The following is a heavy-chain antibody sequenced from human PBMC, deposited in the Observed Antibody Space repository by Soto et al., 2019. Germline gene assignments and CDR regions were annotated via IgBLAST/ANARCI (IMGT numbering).Heavy chain of an antibody. V-gene: IGHV3-30*18. J-gene: IGHJ3*02. Sequence: QVQLVESGGGVVQPGSSLRLSCAACGFTSSSFVIHWVRQAPGKGLEWLAVISSDGNNQYYADSVKGRFTISRDNSKNTLYLQVNSLRAEDTAVYFCAKERGVLDAFDIWGQGTMVTVSS. CDR2: ISSDGNNQ. CDR3: AKERGVLDAFDI. CDR1: GFTSSSFV. D-gene: IGHD3-10*01.